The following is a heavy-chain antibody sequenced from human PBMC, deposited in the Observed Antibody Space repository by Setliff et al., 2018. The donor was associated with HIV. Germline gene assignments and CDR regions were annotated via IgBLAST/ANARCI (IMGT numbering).Heavy chain of an antibody. Sequence: PGGSLRLSCAVSGFTLSDYYMDWVRQAPGKGLEWVAFINYDESSEYYAYSVKGRVSISRDNSKNTVDLHMNSLRTEDTAVYYCAKDGDYRNGDYDAFDIWGLGTMVTVSS. CDR3: AKDGDYRNGDYDAFDI. CDR2: INYDESSE. J-gene: IGHJ3*02. D-gene: IGHD4-4*01. V-gene: IGHV3-30*02. CDR1: GFTLSDYY.